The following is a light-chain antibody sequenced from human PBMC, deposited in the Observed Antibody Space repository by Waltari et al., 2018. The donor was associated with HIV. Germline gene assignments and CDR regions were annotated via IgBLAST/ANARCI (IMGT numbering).Light chain of an antibody. Sequence: EIVLTQSPGTLSLSPGERATLSCRASQSMSSSYLAWYQQQPGQARRLLIYGASSRATGIPDRFSASGSGTDFTLTISRLEPEDFAVYYCQQYGSSPPITFGQGTRLEIK. CDR3: QQYGSSPPIT. CDR1: QSMSSSY. J-gene: IGKJ5*01. CDR2: GAS. V-gene: IGKV3-20*01.